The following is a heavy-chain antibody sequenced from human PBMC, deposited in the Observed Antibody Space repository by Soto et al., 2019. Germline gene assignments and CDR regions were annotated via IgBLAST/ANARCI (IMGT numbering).Heavy chain of an antibody. CDR3: ARTDILTGYYVYFDY. CDR2: IYYSGST. Sequence: PSETLSLTCTVSGGSISSGDYYWSWIRQPPGKGLEWIGYIYYSGSTYYNPSLKSRVTISVDTSKNQFSLKLSSVTAADTAVYYCARTDILTGYYVYFDYWGQGTLVTVSS. V-gene: IGHV4-30-4*01. D-gene: IGHD3-9*01. J-gene: IGHJ4*02. CDR1: GGSISSGDYY.